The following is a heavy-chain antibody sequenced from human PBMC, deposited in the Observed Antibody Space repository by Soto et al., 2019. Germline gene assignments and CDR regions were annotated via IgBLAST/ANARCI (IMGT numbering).Heavy chain of an antibody. CDR2: ISGSGGNT. Sequence: EVQLLESGGGLVQPGGSLRLSCAASRFTFSTYGMSWVRQAPGKGLEWVSDISGSGGNTYYADSVKGRFTISRDNSKNTLDLQMNSRRSEDTAVYYCAKSAMIRGGGWFDPWGQGNLVTVSS. CDR3: AKSAMIRGGGWFDP. V-gene: IGHV3-23*01. J-gene: IGHJ5*02. D-gene: IGHD3-16*01. CDR1: RFTFSTYG.